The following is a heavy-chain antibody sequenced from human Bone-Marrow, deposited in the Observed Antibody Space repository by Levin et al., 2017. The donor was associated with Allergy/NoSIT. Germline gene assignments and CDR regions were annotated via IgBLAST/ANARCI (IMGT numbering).Heavy chain of an antibody. CDR1: DFTFRHAW. J-gene: IGHJ6*03. Sequence: GGSLRLSCSASDFTFRHAWMTWVRQAPGKGLEWVGRIKSDADGGATDYAAPARGRFTISRDDSKDTMYLQMKSLKNEDTGIYFCTTGIAVASLYYYYFMDVWGKGTTVTVSS. CDR3: TTGIAVASLYYYYFMDV. V-gene: IGHV3-15*07. CDR2: IKSDADGGAT. D-gene: IGHD6-19*01.